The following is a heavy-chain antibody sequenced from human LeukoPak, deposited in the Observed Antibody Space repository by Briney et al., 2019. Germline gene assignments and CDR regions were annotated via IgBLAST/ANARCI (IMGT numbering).Heavy chain of an antibody. V-gene: IGHV1-69*05. CDR3: ARGWGPKPQDYFDY. J-gene: IGHJ4*02. Sequence: SVKVSCKASGGTFSSYAISWVRQAPGQGLEWMGGIIPIFGTANYAQKFQGRVTMTTDTSTSTAYMELRSLRSDDTAVYYCARGWGPKPQDYFDYWGQGTLVTVSS. D-gene: IGHD2-21*02. CDR2: IIPIFGTA. CDR1: GGTFSSYA.